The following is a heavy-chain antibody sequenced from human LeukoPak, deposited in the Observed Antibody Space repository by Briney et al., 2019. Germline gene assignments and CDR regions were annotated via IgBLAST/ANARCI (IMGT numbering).Heavy chain of an antibody. CDR3: ARDCSSTSCWQFDC. V-gene: IGHV3-33*01. CDR2: IWYDGSNK. J-gene: IGHJ4*02. D-gene: IGHD2-2*01. Sequence: GGSLRLSCAASGFTFSSYGMHWVRQAPGKGLEWVAVIWYDGSNKYYADSVKGRFTISRDNSKNTLYLQMNSLRAEDTAVYYCARDCSSTSCWQFDCWGQGTLVTVSS. CDR1: GFTFSSYG.